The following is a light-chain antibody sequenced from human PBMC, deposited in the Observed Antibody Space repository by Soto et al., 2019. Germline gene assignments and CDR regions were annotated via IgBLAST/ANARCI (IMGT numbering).Light chain of an antibody. J-gene: IGLJ3*02. CDR1: SSNIGSNY. V-gene: IGLV1-47*02. Sequence: QSVLTQPPSASGTPGQRVTISCSGSSSNIGSNYVYWYQQLPGTAPKLLIYSNNQRPSGVPDRFSGSKSGTSASLAISRLRSEDEADYYCAAWDDSLSGFWVFGGGTQLTVL. CDR2: SNN. CDR3: AAWDDSLSGFWV.